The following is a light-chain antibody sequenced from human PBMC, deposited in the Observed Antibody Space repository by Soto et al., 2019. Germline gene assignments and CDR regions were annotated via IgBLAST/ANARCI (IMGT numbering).Light chain of an antibody. CDR1: SSDVGGYNY. CDR3: ISYTSSSTPYV. V-gene: IGLV2-14*01. J-gene: IGLJ1*01. Sequence: QSVLTQPASVSGSPGQSITISCTGTSSDVGGYNYVSWYQQHPGKAPKLMIYDVSNRPSGVSNRFSGSKSGNTASLTISGLHAEDEADYFCISYTSSSTPYVVETGTKVT. CDR2: DVS.